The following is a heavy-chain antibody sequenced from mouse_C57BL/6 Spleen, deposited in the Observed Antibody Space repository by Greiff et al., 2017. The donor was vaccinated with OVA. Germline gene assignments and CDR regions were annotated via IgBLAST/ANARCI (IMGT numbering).Heavy chain of an antibody. D-gene: IGHD3-2*02. CDR2: IDPSDSYT. Sequence: VQLQQSGAELVKPGASVKLSCKASGYTFTSYWMQWVKQRPGQGLEWIGEIDPSDSYTNYNQKFKGKATLTVDTSSSTAYMQLSSLTSEDSAVYYCARQLRVYYFDYWGQGTTLTVSS. CDR1: GYTFTSYW. V-gene: IGHV1-50*01. J-gene: IGHJ2*01. CDR3: ARQLRVYYFDY.